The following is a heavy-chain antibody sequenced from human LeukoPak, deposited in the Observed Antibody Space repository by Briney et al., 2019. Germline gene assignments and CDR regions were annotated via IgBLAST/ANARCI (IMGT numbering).Heavy chain of an antibody. CDR2: IYYSGST. CDR3: ASLYCSSTSCFFDI. V-gene: IGHV4-61*01. Sequence: PSETLSLTCTVSGGTISSSSYYWSWLRQPPGKGLEWNGYIYYSGSTNYNPSLKSRVTISVDTSKNQFSLKLSSVTAADTAVYYCASLYCSSTSCFFDIWGQGTMVTVSS. CDR1: GGTISSSSYY. J-gene: IGHJ3*02. D-gene: IGHD2-2*01.